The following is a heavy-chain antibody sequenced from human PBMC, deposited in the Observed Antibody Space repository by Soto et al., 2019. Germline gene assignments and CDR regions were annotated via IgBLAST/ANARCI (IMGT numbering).Heavy chain of an antibody. D-gene: IGHD5-18*01. Sequence: QVQLVQSGAEVKKPGSSVKVSCTASGGTFSSYAISWVRQAPGQGLEWMGGIIPIFGTANYAQKFQGRVTITADKSTSTAYMELSSLRSEDTAVYYCARDPVDTAIAYYDFGMDVWGQVTTVTVSS. V-gene: IGHV1-69*06. CDR3: ARDPVDTAIAYYDFGMDV. J-gene: IGHJ6*02. CDR1: GGTFSSYA. CDR2: IIPIFGTA.